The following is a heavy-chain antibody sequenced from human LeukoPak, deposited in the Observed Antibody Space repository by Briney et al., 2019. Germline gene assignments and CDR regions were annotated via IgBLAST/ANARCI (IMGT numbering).Heavy chain of an antibody. CDR2: IIPIFGTA. V-gene: IGHV1-69*05. CDR3: ASGKRITMIVVALTSLDY. CDR1: GGTFSSYA. Sequence: GSSVKVSCKASGGTFSSYAISWVRQAPGQGLEWMGGIIPIFGTANYAQQFQGRVTITTDESTSTAYMELSSLRSEDTAVYYCASGKRITMIVVALTSLDYWGQGTLVTVSS. D-gene: IGHD3-22*01. J-gene: IGHJ4*02.